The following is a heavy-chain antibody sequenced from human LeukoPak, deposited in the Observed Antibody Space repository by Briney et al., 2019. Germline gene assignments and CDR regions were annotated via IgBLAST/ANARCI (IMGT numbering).Heavy chain of an antibody. CDR2: IYRSGST. V-gene: IGHV4-4*02. CDR3: ARAGDNSADGADI. D-gene: IGHD7-27*01. CDR1: GDSISSRSW. Sequence: NASETLSLTCAVSGDSISSRSWWTWVRQPPGKGLEWIGEIYRSGSTNYNPSLKSRVTISLDKSLNHFSLAITSVTAADTAVYFCARAGDNSADGADIWGQGTLVTVSS. J-gene: IGHJ4*02.